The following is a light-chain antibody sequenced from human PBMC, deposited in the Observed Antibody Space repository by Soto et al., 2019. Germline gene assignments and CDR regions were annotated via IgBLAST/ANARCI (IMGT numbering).Light chain of an antibody. Sequence: SYDLTQPPSVSVAPGKTARITCGGNNIGSKSVHWYQQKPGQAPVLVIYYDSHRPSGIPERFSGSNSGNTATLTISRVEAGDEADYYCQVWDSSSDHYVFGTGTKVTVL. V-gene: IGLV3-21*04. CDR1: NIGSKS. CDR2: YDS. CDR3: QVWDSSSDHYV. J-gene: IGLJ1*01.